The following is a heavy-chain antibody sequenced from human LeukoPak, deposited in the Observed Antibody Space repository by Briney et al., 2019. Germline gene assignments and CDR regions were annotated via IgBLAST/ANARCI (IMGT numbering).Heavy chain of an antibody. CDR2: ISGSGGST. D-gene: IGHD5-24*01. J-gene: IGHJ4*02. CDR1: GFTFSSYA. CDR3: AKDPVEMATTEGYYFDY. Sequence: GGSLRLSCAASGFTFSSYAMSWVRQAPGKGLEWVSAISGSGGSTYYADSVKGRFTISRDNSKNTLYLQMNSLRAEDTAVYYCAKDPVEMATTEGYYFDYWGQGTLVTVSS. V-gene: IGHV3-23*01.